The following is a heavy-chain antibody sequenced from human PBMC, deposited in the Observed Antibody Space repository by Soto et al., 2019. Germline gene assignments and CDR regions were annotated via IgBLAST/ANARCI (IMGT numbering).Heavy chain of an antibody. J-gene: IGHJ5*02. D-gene: IGHD2-15*01. CDR2: IWYDGSNK. CDR1: GFTFSSYG. CDR3: ARDGRYCSGGSCYFWFDP. Sequence: QVQLVESGGGVVQPGRSLRLSCAASGFTFSSYGMHWVRQAPGKGLEWVAVIWYDGSNKYYADSVKGRFTISRDNSKNTLYLQMNSLRAEDTAVYYCARDGRYCSGGSCYFWFDPWGQGNLVTVSS. V-gene: IGHV3-33*01.